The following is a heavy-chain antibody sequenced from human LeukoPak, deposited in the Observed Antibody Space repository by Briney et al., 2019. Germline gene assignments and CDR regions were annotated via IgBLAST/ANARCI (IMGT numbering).Heavy chain of an antibody. V-gene: IGHV4-4*02. J-gene: IGHJ4*02. CDR2: IYHSGST. CDR3: AREECSSTSCYVDY. D-gene: IGHD2-2*01. Sequence: SETLSLTCAVSGGSISSSNWWSWVRQPPGKGLEWIGEIYHSGSTNYNPSLKSRVTISVDKSKNQFSLKLSSVTAADTAVYYCAREECSSTSCYVDYWGQGTLVTVSS. CDR1: GGSISSSNW.